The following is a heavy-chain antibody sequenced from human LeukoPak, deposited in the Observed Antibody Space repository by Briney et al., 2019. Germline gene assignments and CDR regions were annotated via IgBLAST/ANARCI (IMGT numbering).Heavy chain of an antibody. D-gene: IGHD2-15*01. CDR1: GFTFSDYY. CDR3: ARGYCSGGSCKNWFDP. Sequence: GGSLRLSCAASGFTFSDYYMSWIRQAPGKGLEWVSYISSSGSTIYYADSVKGRFTISRDNAKNSLYLQMNSLRAEDTAVYYCARGYCSGGSCKNWFDPWGQGTLVTLSS. V-gene: IGHV3-11*01. J-gene: IGHJ5*02. CDR2: ISSSGSTI.